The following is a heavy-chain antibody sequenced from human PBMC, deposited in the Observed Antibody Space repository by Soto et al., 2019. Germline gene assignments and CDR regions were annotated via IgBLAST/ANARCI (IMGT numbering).Heavy chain of an antibody. CDR2: IYYSGST. CDR3: ARGSDYSNQLYYYMDV. CDR1: GGSISSYY. D-gene: IGHD4-4*01. Sequence: SETLSLTCTVSGGSISSYYWSWIRQPPGKGLEWIGYIYYSGSTNYNPSLKSRVTISVDTSKNQFSLKLSSVTAADTAVYYCARGSDYSNQLYYYMDVWGKGTTVTVSS. J-gene: IGHJ6*03. V-gene: IGHV4-59*08.